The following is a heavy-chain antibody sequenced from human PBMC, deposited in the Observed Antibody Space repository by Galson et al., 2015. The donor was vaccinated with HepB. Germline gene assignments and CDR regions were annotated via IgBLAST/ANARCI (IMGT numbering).Heavy chain of an antibody. D-gene: IGHD4-17*01. V-gene: IGHV3-30-3*01. CDR2: ISYDGSNK. CDR1: GFTFSSYA. CDR3: ARDYSPTRADYGDYYYYYGMDV. J-gene: IGHJ6*02. Sequence: SLRLSCAASGFTFSSYAMHWVRQAPGKGLEWVAVISYDGSNKYYADSVKGRFTISRDNSKNTLYLQMNSLRAEDTAVYYCARDYSPTRADYGDYYYYYGMDVWGQGTTVTVSS.